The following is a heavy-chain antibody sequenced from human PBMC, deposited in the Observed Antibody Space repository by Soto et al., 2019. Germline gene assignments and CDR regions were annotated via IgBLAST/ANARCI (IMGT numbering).Heavy chain of an antibody. D-gene: IGHD3-22*01. CDR2: IYYSGIT. CDR3: ARSNSGYYKWFDP. V-gene: IGHV4-59*04. J-gene: IGHJ5*02. Sequence: LSLTCTVSGGSISSYYWSWIRQPPGRGLEWIANIYYSGITYCNPSLKSRVAISVDTSKNQFSLKLSSVTAADTAIYYCARSNSGYYKWFDPWGQGPLVTV. CDR1: GGSISSYY.